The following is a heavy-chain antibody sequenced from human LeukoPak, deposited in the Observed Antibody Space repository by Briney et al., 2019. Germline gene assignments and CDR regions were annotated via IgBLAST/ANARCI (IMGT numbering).Heavy chain of an antibody. CDR3: AREGGVEGLITMIVVGSLYAFDI. J-gene: IGHJ3*02. D-gene: IGHD3-22*01. CDR2: IIPIFGTA. V-gene: IGHV1-69*05. CDR1: GGTFSSYA. Sequence: ASVKVSCKASGGTFSSYAISWVRQAPGQGLEWMGRIIPIFGTANYAQKFQGRVTITTDESTSTAYMELSSLRSEDTALYYCAREGGVEGLITMIVVGSLYAFDIWGQGTMVTVSS.